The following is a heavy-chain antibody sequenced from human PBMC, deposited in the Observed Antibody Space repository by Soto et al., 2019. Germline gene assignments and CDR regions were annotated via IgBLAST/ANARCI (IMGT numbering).Heavy chain of an antibody. CDR3: ARADSSSGWYGWFDP. CDR1: GGSVSSGSYY. Sequence: PSETLSLTCTVSGGSVSSGSYYWSWIRQPPGKGLEWIGYIYYSGSTNYNPSLKSRVTISVDTSKNQFSLKLSSVTAADTAVYYCARADSSSGWYGWFDPWGQGTLVTVSS. CDR2: IYYSGST. V-gene: IGHV4-61*01. J-gene: IGHJ5*02. D-gene: IGHD6-19*01.